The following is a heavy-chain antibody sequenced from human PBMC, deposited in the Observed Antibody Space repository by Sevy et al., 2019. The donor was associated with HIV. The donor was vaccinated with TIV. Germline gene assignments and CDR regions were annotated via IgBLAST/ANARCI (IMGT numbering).Heavy chain of an antibody. CDR1: GFIFNSYV. D-gene: IGHD2-2*01. CDR3: AGSHQLPIDY. CDR2: ISGSRGST. Sequence: GGSLRLSCAGSGFIFNSYVMSWVRQAPGEGLEWVSGISGSRGSTYYADSVKGRFTISRDNFNKKVYLEMNSLRAEDTAVYYCAGSHQLPIDYWGQGTLVTVSS. V-gene: IGHV3-23*01. J-gene: IGHJ4*02.